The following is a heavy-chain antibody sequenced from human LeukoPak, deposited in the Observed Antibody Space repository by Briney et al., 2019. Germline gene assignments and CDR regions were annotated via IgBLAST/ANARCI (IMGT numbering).Heavy chain of an antibody. Sequence: GGSLRLSCAASGFIFSSYGMHWVRQAPGKGLEWVAVISYDGSNKYYADSVKGRFTISRDNSKNTLYLQMNSLRAEDTAVYYCAKDPLRITTPGRYGMDVWGQGTTVTVSS. CDR3: AKDPLRITTPGRYGMDV. V-gene: IGHV3-30*18. CDR1: GFIFSSYG. D-gene: IGHD3-3*01. J-gene: IGHJ6*02. CDR2: ISYDGSNK.